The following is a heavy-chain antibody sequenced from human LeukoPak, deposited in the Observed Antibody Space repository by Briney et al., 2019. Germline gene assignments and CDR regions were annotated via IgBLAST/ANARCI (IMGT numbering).Heavy chain of an antibody. Sequence: PGGSLRLSCAVSGLTFSDYRMIWVRQAPEKRLEWVAVTAGADDVIQYADSVKGRFTISRDNSKNTLYLQMNSLRAEDTAVYYCAKDRRFSSGCGAFDIWGQGTMVTVSS. CDR1: GLTFSDYR. CDR2: TAGADDVI. J-gene: IGHJ3*02. V-gene: IGHV3-23*01. D-gene: IGHD6-19*01. CDR3: AKDRRFSSGCGAFDI.